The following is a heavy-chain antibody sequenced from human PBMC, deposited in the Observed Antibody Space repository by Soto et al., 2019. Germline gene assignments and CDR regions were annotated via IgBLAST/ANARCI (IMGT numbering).Heavy chain of an antibody. Sequence: EVQLVESGGGLVQPGGSLRLSCAASRFTFSRYEMNWVRQSPGKGLEWLSYISSTASTIHYADSVKGRFTISRDNANNSVYLQMNSLTADDSAVYYCARAAGIMTRGFHGMDVWGQGTTVTVSS. V-gene: IGHV3-48*03. D-gene: IGHD3-10*01. J-gene: IGHJ6*02. CDR2: ISSTASTI. CDR1: RFTFSRYE. CDR3: ARAAGIMTRGFHGMDV.